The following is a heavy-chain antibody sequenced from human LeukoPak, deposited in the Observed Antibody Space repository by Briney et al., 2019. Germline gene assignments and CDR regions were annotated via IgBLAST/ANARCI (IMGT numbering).Heavy chain of an antibody. D-gene: IGHD3-3*01. J-gene: IGHJ3*02. V-gene: IGHV5-51*01. CDR3: ARHPRGFGVVIPKVDAFDI. Sequence: GESLKISCKGSGYSFTSYWIGWVRQMPGKGLEWMGIIYPGDSDTRYSPSFQGQVTISADKSISTAYLQWSSLKASDTAMYYCARHPRGFGVVIPKVDAFDIWGQGTMVTVSS. CDR2: IYPGDSDT. CDR1: GYSFTSYW.